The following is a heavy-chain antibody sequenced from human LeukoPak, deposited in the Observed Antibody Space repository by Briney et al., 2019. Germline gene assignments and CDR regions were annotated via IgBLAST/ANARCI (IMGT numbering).Heavy chain of an antibody. CDR2: ISSSSSTI. Sequence: PGGSLRLSCAASGFTFNSYSMNWVRQVPGKGLEWVSYISSSSSTIYHADSVKGRFTISRDNAKSSLYLQMNSLRAEDTAVYYCAKAGITTTGPLFQHWGQGTLVTVSS. V-gene: IGHV3-48*01. CDR1: GFTFNSYS. CDR3: AKAGITTTGPLFQH. D-gene: IGHD6-13*01. J-gene: IGHJ1*01.